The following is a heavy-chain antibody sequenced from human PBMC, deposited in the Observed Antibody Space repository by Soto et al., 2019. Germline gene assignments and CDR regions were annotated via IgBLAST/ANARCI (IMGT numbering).Heavy chain of an antibody. CDR2: ISTGSGPT. Sequence: EVQLLESGGGLVQPGGSLRLSCAASGFPFSSYLMSWVRQAPGKGLDWVSSISTGSGPTYADSVKGRFTITRDNSKNTLYLQMSSLRAEDTAIYYCAKDHSGNYYQHDFWGQGTLVTVSS. J-gene: IGHJ4*02. D-gene: IGHD1-26*01. CDR3: AKDHSGNYYQHDF. V-gene: IGHV3-23*01. CDR1: GFPFSSYL.